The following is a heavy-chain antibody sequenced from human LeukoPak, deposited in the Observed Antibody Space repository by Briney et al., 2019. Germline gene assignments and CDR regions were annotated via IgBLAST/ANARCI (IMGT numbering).Heavy chain of an antibody. CDR1: GFTFSSYG. D-gene: IGHD2-2*01. J-gene: IGHJ4*02. CDR3: ARVVGAGYTIDY. V-gene: IGHV3-33*01. Sequence: PGGSLRLSCAASGFTFSSYGMHWVRQAPGKGLEWVAVIWYDGSNKYYADSVKGRFTISRDDSKNTLYLQMDSLRAEDTAVYSCARVVGAGYTIDYWGQGTLVTVSS. CDR2: IWYDGSNK.